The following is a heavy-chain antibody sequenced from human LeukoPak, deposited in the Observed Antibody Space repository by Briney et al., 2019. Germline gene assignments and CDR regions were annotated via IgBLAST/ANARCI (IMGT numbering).Heavy chain of an antibody. D-gene: IGHD5-24*01. V-gene: IGHV1-24*01. CDR2: FDPEDGET. J-gene: IGHJ4*02. Sequence: APVKVSCKVSGYTLTELSMHWVRQAPGKGLEWMGGFDPEDGETIYAQKFQGRVTMTEDTSTDTAYMELSSLRSEDTAVYYCATTRVQRWLQLGYFDYWGQGTLVTVSS. CDR1: GYTLTELS. CDR3: ATTRVQRWLQLGYFDY.